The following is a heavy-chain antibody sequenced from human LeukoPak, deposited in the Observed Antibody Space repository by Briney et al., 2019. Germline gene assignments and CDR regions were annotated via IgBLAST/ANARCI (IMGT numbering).Heavy chain of an antibody. J-gene: IGHJ4*02. CDR3: AGESFLDG. CDR1: GFTFSDYG. V-gene: IGHV3-30*03. D-gene: IGHD3-10*01. CDR2: ISSNGSTK. Sequence: GGSLRLSCAASGFTFSDYGMNWVRQAPGKGLEWVSAISSNGSTKYYADSVKGRFTISRDNSKNTLYLQMNSLRAEDTAVYYSAGESFLDGWGQRTLVSV.